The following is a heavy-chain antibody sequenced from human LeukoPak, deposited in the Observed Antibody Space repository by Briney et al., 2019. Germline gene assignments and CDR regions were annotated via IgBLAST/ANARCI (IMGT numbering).Heavy chain of an antibody. CDR1: GFPFDDYG. V-gene: IGHV3-20*04. CDR3: ARDSVYYDILTGLRWFDP. Sequence: PGGSLRLSCAASGFPFDDYGMNWVRQVPGKGLEWVSGINWNGGSTGYADSVKGRFTISRDNAKNSLYLQMNSLRAEDTAVYYCARDSVYYDILTGLRWFDPWGQGTLVTVSS. J-gene: IGHJ5*02. CDR2: INWNGGST. D-gene: IGHD3-9*01.